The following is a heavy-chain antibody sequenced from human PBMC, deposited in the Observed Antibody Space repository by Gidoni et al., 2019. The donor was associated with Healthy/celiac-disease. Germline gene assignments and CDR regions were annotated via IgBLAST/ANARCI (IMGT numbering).Heavy chain of an antibody. J-gene: IGHJ3*02. V-gene: IGHV3-21*01. CDR1: GFTFSSSG. CDR3: ARGGSSGWLIDAFDI. CDR2: ISSSSSYI. Sequence: EVQLVESGGGLVKPGGSLRLSCAASGFTFSSSGMNCVRQSPGKGLEWVSPISSSSSYIYYADSVKGRFTISRDNAKNSLYLQMNSLRAEDTAVYYCARGGSSGWLIDAFDIWGQGTMVTVSS. D-gene: IGHD6-19*01.